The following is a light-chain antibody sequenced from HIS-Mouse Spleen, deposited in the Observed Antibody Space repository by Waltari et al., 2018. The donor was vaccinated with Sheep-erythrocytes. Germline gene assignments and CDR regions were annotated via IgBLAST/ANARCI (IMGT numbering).Light chain of an antibody. J-gene: IGKJ1*01. CDR3: QQYGSSPRT. CDR1: QSVSSSY. Sequence: EMGLTQSPGTLPLPPGEGVTLPGRASQSVSSSYLAWYQQKPGQAPRLLIYGASSRATGIPDRFSGSGSGTDFTLTISRLEPEDFAVYYCQQYGSSPRTFGQGTKVEIK. V-gene: IGKV3-20*01. CDR2: GAS.